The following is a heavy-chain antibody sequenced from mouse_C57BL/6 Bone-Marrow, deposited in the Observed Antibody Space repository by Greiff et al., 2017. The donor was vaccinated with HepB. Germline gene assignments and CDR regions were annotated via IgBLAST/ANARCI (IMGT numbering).Heavy chain of an antibody. CDR3: TSLGGFAY. CDR2: IDPENGDT. J-gene: IGHJ3*01. Sequence: VHVKQWGAELVRPGASVKLSCTASGFNIKDDYMHWVKQRPEQGLEWIGWIDPENGDTEYASKFQGKATITADTSSNTAYLQLSSLTSEDTAVYYCTSLGGFAYWGQGTLVTVSA. V-gene: IGHV14-4*01. CDR1: GFNIKDDY.